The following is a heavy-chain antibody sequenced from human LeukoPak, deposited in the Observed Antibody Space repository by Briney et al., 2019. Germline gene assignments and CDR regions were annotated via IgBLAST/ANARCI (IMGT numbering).Heavy chain of an antibody. J-gene: IGHJ4*02. D-gene: IGHD3-16*02. CDR1: GFTFGSYS. CDR3: ARGGFYDYVWGSYRIDY. V-gene: IGHV3-21*01. CDR2: ISSSSSYI. Sequence: GGSLRLSCAASGFTFGSYSTNWVRQAPGKGLEWVSSISSSSSYIYYADSVKGRFTISRDNAKNSLYLQMNSLRAEDTAVYYCARGGFYDYVWGSYRIDYWGQGTLVTVSS.